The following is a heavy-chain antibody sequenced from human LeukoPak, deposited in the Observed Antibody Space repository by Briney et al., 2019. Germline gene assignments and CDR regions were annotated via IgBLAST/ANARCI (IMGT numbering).Heavy chain of an antibody. CDR1: GYTFTSYY. V-gene: IGHV1-46*01. CDR2: INPSGGST. D-gene: IGHD2-2*02. CDR3: ARETSYCSSTSCYSWFDP. Sequence: ASVKVSCKASGYTFTSYYMHWVRQAPGQGLEWMGIINPSGGSTSYAQKFQGRVTMTRNTSISTAYMELSSLRSEDTAVYYCARETSYCSSTSCYSWFDPWGQGTLVTVSS. J-gene: IGHJ5*02.